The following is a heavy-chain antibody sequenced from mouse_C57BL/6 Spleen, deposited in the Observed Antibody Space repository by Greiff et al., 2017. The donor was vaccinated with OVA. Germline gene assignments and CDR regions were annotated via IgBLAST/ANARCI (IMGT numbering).Heavy chain of an antibody. V-gene: IGHV5-9*01. Sequence: EVQLVESGGGLVKPGGSLKLSCAASGFTFSSYTMSWVRQTPEKRLEWVATISGGGGNTYYPDSVKGRFTISRDNAKNTLYLQMSSLRSEDTALYYGARHYGSSHYYAMDYWGQGTSVTVSS. CDR3: ARHYGSSHYYAMDY. D-gene: IGHD1-1*01. CDR1: GFTFSSYT. CDR2: ISGGGGNT. J-gene: IGHJ4*01.